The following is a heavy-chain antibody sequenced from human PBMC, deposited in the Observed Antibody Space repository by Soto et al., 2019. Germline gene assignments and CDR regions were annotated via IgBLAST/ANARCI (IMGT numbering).Heavy chain of an antibody. Sequence: PGGSLRLSCAASGFTFSSYGMHWVRQAPGKGLEWVAVISYDGSNKYYADSVKGRFTISRDNSKNTLYLQMNSLRAEDTAVYYCAKGYDYIWEGDYFDYWGQGTLVTVSS. CDR1: GFTFSSYG. D-gene: IGHD3-16*01. CDR2: ISYDGSNK. CDR3: AKGYDYIWEGDYFDY. J-gene: IGHJ4*02. V-gene: IGHV3-30*18.